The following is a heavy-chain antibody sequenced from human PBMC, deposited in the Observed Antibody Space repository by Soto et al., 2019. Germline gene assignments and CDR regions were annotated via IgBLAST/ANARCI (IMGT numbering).Heavy chain of an antibody. CDR3: ARQRSSPHYYYYGMDV. V-gene: IGHV5-10-1*01. CDR2: IDPSDSYT. Sequence: ESLKISCXGSGYSFTSYWISWVRQMPGKGLEWMGRIDPSDSYTNYSPSFQGHVTISADKSISTAYLQWSSLKASDTAMYYCARQRSSPHYYYYGMDVWGQGTTVTVSS. CDR1: GYSFTSYW. J-gene: IGHJ6*02. D-gene: IGHD6-13*01.